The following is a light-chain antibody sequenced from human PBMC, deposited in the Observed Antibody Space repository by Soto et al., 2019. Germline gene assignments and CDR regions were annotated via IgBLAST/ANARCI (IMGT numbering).Light chain of an antibody. J-gene: IGLJ1*01. CDR1: SSNIGAGYD. CDR3: QSYEISMSGFYV. Sequence: QSALTQPPSVSGAPGQRVTISCTGSSSNIGAGYDVHWYQQLPGRAPKLLIYANNNRPSGVPDRFSGSRSGTSASLAITGLQAEDEADYSCQSYEISMSGFYVFGTGTKVTVL. V-gene: IGLV1-40*01. CDR2: ANN.